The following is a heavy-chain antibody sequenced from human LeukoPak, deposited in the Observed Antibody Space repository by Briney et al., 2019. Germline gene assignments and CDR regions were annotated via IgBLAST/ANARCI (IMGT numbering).Heavy chain of an antibody. CDR1: GGTFSSYA. CDR2: IIPIFGTA. D-gene: IGHD5-12*01. CDR3: ASGDSGYDTYNWFDP. V-gene: IGHV1-69*13. J-gene: IGHJ5*02. Sequence: ASVKVSCKASGGTFSSYAISWVRQAPGHGLEWMGGIIPIFGTANYAQKFQGRVTITADESTSTAYMELSSLRSEDTAVYYCASGDSGYDTYNWFDPWGQGTLVTVSS.